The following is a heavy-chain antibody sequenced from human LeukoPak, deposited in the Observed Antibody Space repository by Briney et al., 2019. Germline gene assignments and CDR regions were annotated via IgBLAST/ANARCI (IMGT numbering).Heavy chain of an antibody. CDR2: ISYDGSNK. D-gene: IGHD3-16*01. Sequence: GGSLRLSCSASGFTFSSYGMHWVRQAPGKGLEWVAVISYDGSNKYYADSVKGRFTISRDNSKNTLYLQMNSLRAEDTAVYYCAKDRGGVLVYWGQGTLVTVSS. J-gene: IGHJ4*02. V-gene: IGHV3-30*18. CDR3: AKDRGGVLVY. CDR1: GFTFSSYG.